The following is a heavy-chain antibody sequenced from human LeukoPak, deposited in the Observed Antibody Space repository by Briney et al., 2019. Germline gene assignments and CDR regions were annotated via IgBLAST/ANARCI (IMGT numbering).Heavy chain of an antibody. Sequence: ASVKVSCKVSGYTLTELSMHWVRQAPGQGLEWMGWINPNSGGTNYAQKFQGRVTMTRDTSITTAYMELSSLRSDDTAVYYCARDVEEYCSSTNCYASHYWGQGTLVTVSS. CDR2: INPNSGGT. J-gene: IGHJ4*02. CDR1: GYTLTELS. D-gene: IGHD2-2*01. V-gene: IGHV1-2*02. CDR3: ARDVEEYCSSTNCYASHY.